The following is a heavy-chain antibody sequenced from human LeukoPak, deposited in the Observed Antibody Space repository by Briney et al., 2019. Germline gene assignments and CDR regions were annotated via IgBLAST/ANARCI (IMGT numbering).Heavy chain of an antibody. CDR1: GFTFSSYS. V-gene: IGHV3-48*01. Sequence: GGSLRLSCAASGFTFSSYSMNWVRQAPGKGLEWVSYISSSSSTIYYADSVKGRFTISRDNAKNSLYLQMNSLRAEDTAVYYCARDSRSNWYDGVDYWGQGTLVTVSS. CDR3: ARDSRSNWYDGVDY. D-gene: IGHD1-1*01. CDR2: ISSSSSTI. J-gene: IGHJ4*02.